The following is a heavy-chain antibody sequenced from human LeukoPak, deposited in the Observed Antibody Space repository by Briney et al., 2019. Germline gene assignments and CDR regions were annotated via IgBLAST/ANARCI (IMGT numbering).Heavy chain of an antibody. CDR2: TWYDGRDQ. Sequence: PGGSLRFSCAASGFTFSSYVIHWVRQAPGKGLEWVALTWYDGRDQYYADSVKGRFTISRDNSKNTVYLQMNSLRPEDTAVYYCSGGRDSFDYWGQGTLVTVSS. V-gene: IGHV3-30*02. J-gene: IGHJ4*02. CDR3: SGGRDSFDY. D-gene: IGHD3-16*01. CDR1: GFTFSSYV.